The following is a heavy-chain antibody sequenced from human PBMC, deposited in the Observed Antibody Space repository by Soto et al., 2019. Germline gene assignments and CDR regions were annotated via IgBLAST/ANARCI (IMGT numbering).Heavy chain of an antibody. CDR2: ANPGVSAT. D-gene: IGHD2-8*01. CDR3: GRGRVYAMAL. J-gene: IGHJ6*02. V-gene: IGHV3-74*03. Sequence: EVKLVESGGTLVQPGGSLRISCVVSGFTFTHDWMHWARQAPGKGLVWVSAANPGVSATSYEDSVKGRFTIARDNAKNTLYLQMNNLKAEDTVVYSCGRGRVYAMALWGQWTTVIVSS. CDR1: GFTFTHDW.